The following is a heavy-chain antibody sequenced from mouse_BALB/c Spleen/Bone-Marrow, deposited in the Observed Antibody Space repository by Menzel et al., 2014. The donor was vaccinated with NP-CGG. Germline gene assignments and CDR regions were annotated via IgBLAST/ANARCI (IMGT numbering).Heavy chain of an antibody. CDR3: ARLGYYGWFAY. D-gene: IGHD2-3*01. CDR2: INPESNTI. CDR1: GFDFSSYW. V-gene: IGHV4-1*02. J-gene: IGHJ3*01. Sequence: DVKLQESGGGLVQPGGSLKLSCAASGFDFSSYWMSWVRQAPGKGLQWIGEINPESNTINYTPSLKDKFIISRDNAKNTLYLQMSKVRSEDTALYCCARLGYYGWFAYWGQGTLVTVSA.